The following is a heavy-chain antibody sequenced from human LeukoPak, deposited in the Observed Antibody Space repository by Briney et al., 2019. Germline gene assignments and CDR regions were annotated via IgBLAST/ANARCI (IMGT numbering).Heavy chain of an antibody. J-gene: IGHJ4*02. CDR2: INHSGST. Sequence: SETLSLTCAVYGGSFSGYYWSWIRQPPGKGLEWIGEINHSGSTNYNPSLRSRVTISVDTSKNQFSLKLSSVTAADTAVYYCARGTPDLLRYFDWLLIYFDYWGQGTLVTVSS. V-gene: IGHV4-34*01. CDR3: ARGTPDLLRYFDWLLIYFDY. D-gene: IGHD3-9*01. CDR1: GGSFSGYY.